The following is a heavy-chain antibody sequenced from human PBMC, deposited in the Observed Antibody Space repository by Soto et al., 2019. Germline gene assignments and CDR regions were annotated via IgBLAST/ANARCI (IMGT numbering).Heavy chain of an antibody. CDR2: ISSSSSYI. CDR1: GFTFSSYS. D-gene: IGHD3-22*01. Sequence: EVQLVESGGGLVKPGGSLRLSCAASGFTFSSYSMNWVRQAPGKGLEWVSSISSSSSYIYYAGSVKGRFTISRDNAKNSLYLQVNRLRAEDTAVYYCARDHSGYSPYYYYYGMDVWGQGTTVTVSS. V-gene: IGHV3-21*01. J-gene: IGHJ6*02. CDR3: ARDHSGYSPYYYYYGMDV.